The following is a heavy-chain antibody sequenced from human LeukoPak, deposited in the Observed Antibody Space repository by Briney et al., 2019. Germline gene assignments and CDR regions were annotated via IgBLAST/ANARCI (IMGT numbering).Heavy chain of an antibody. D-gene: IGHD5-12*01. V-gene: IGHV4-31*03. CDR2: IYYSGST. CDR1: GGSISSGGYY. Sequence: PSQTLSLTCTVAGGSISSGGYYWSWIRQHPGKGLEWIGYIYYSGSTYYNPSLKSRVTIAADTSKYQFSLKLSAVTAADTAVYYSARGLYSGYAAAWFDPWGQGTLVSVSS. J-gene: IGHJ5*02. CDR3: ARGLYSGYAAAWFDP.